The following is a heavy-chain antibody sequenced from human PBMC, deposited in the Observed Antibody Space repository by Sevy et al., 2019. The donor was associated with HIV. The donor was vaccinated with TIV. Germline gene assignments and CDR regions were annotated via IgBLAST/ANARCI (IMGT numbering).Heavy chain of an antibody. J-gene: IGHJ4*02. V-gene: IGHV3-23*01. CDR3: AKDRVSGSYYAGDFDY. CDR1: GFTFNNYA. CDR2: ISYSGSST. Sequence: GGSLRLSCAASGFTFNNYAMSWVRQAPGKGLEWVSDISYSGSSTYYADSVKGQFTISRDNSKNTLYLQMNSLRAEDTAVYYCAKDRVSGSYYAGDFDYWGQGTLVTVSS. D-gene: IGHD1-26*01.